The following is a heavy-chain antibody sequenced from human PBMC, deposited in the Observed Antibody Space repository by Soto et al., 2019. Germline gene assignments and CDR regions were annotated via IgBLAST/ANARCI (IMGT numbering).Heavy chain of an antibody. CDR3: TRVNSRHGY. J-gene: IGHJ4*02. CDR2: IRSKAYGGTT. Sequence: PGGSLRLSCTASGFTFGDYAMSWVRQAPGKGLEWVGFIRSKAYGGTTEYAASVKGRFTISRDDSKSIAYLQMNSLKTEDTAVYYCTRVNSRHGYWGQGTLVTVSS. CDR1: GFTFGDYA. V-gene: IGHV3-49*04. D-gene: IGHD3-22*01.